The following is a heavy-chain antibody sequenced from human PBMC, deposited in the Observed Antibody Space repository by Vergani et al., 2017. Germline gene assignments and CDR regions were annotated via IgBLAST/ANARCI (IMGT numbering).Heavy chain of an antibody. CDR3: ARGARVLRFLEWLLDAFDI. D-gene: IGHD3-3*01. V-gene: IGHV3-21*01. CDR2: ISSSSSYI. Sequence: EVQLVESGGGLVKPGGSLRLSCAASGFTFSSYSMNWVRQAPGKGLEWVSSISSSSSYIYYADSVKGRFTISRDNAKNSLYLQMNSLRAEDTAVYYCARGARVLRFLEWLLDAFDIWGQGTMVTVSS. J-gene: IGHJ3*02. CDR1: GFTFSSYS.